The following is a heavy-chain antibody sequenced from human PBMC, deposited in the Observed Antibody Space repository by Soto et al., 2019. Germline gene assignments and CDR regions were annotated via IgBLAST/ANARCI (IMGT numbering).Heavy chain of an antibody. Sequence: SLTLSLTCTVSGGSISSGDFYLSWIRQHPGKGLEWIGYIYYSGSTYYNPSLKSRVTMSVDTSKNQFSLNLSSVTAADTAVYYCARVPLGGDFYYVMDVWGQGTTVTVSS. CDR1: GGSISSGDFY. CDR3: ARVPLGGDFYYVMDV. J-gene: IGHJ6*02. D-gene: IGHD3-16*01. CDR2: IYYSGST. V-gene: IGHV4-31*03.